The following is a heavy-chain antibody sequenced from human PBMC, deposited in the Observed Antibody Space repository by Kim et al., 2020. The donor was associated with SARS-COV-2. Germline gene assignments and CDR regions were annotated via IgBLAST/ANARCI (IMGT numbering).Heavy chain of an antibody. Sequence: SVKVSCKAAGGTFSSYAISWVRQAPGQGLEWMGGIIPIFGTANYAQKFQGRVTITADECTSTAYMELSSLRSEGTAVYYCAREGDKQKLIWGQGTLVTVSS. J-gene: IGHJ4*02. CDR1: GGTFSSYA. D-gene: IGHD3-16*01. CDR2: IIPIFGTA. V-gene: IGHV1-69*13. CDR3: AREGDKQKLI.